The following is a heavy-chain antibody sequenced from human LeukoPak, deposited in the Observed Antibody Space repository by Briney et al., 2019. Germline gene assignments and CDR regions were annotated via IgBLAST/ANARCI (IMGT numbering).Heavy chain of an antibody. V-gene: IGHV3-21*01. Sequence: PGGSLRLSCAASGFTFSSYSMNWVRQAPGKGLEWVSSISSSSSYIYYADSVKGRFTISRDNAKNSLYLQMNSLRAEDTAVYCCARGPVSTSSLDYWGQGTLVTVSS. D-gene: IGHD6-6*01. CDR2: ISSSSSYI. CDR1: GFTFSSYS. J-gene: IGHJ4*02. CDR3: ARGPVSTSSLDY.